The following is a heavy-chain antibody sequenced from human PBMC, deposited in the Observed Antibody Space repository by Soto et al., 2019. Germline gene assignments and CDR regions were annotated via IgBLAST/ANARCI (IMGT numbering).Heavy chain of an antibody. Sequence: ASVKVSCKASGGTFSSYAISWVRQAPGQGLEWMGGIIPIFGTANYAQKFQGRVTITADESTSTDYMELSSLRSEDTAVYYCARAGYCSSTSCYTGVFYYYYGMDVWGQGTTVTVS. CDR2: IIPIFGTA. CDR1: GGTFSSYA. CDR3: ARAGYCSSTSCYTGVFYYYYGMDV. D-gene: IGHD2-2*02. V-gene: IGHV1-69*13. J-gene: IGHJ6*02.